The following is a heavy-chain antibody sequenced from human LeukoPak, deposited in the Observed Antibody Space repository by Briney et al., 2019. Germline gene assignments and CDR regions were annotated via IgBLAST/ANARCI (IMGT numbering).Heavy chain of an antibody. CDR2: IWYDGSNK. CDR1: GFTFSIYG. CDR3: ARGGVAAAGAPKYSYGMDV. D-gene: IGHD6-13*01. Sequence: PGGSLRLSCAASGFTFSIYGMHWVRQAPGKGLEWVAVIWYDGSNKYYADSVKGRFTISRDNSKNTLYLQMNSLRAEDTAVYYCARGGVAAAGAPKYSYGMDVWGQGTTVTVSS. V-gene: IGHV3-33*01. J-gene: IGHJ6*02.